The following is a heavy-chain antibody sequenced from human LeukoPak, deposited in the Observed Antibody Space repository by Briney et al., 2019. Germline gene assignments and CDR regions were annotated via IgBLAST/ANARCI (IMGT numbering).Heavy chain of an antibody. CDR2: ISFDGSDK. CDR3: AKDLREYSSVGGLIDY. CDR1: GFTFSNYG. J-gene: IGHJ4*02. Sequence: GGSLRLSCAASGFTFSNYGMHWVRQAPGKGLDWVAVISFDGSDKRYPDSVKGRFSISRDNSKNALDLRMNSLRVEDTGVYYCAKDLREYSSVGGLIDYWGQGILVTVSS. D-gene: IGHD5-18*01. V-gene: IGHV3-30*18.